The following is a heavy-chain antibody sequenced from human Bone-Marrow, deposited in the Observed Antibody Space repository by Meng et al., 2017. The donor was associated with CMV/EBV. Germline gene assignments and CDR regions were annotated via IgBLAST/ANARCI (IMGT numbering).Heavy chain of an antibody. CDR3: ARAERTVTTSNYYYGMDG. V-gene: IGHV3-30*02. D-gene: IGHD4-17*01. Sequence: GGSLRLSCAASEFTCTKCDMVWVRQAPGQGLAWVSFIRYDGSNKYHIDFVKGPFTIPRDKSMNTVFLQVNSLRAEDTAVVFCARAERTVTTSNYYYGMDGWGQGTTVTVSS. CDR1: EFTCTKCD. J-gene: IGHJ6*02. CDR2: IRYDGSNK.